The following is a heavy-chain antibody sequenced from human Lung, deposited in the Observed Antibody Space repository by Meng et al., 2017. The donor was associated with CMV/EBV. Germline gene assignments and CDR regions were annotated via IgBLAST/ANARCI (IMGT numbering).Heavy chain of an antibody. CDR1: NYSISSGHY. V-gene: IGHV4-38-2*02. CDR2: IYHSGSA. CDR3: ARGSLGLGAMDQLDY. D-gene: IGHD1-26*01. Sequence: SXTLSLTCTVSNYSISSGHYWGWLRQPPGKGLEWIGSIYHSGSAYYNPSLKSRVTLSVDTSKNQFSLRLRSVTAADTAVYYCARGSLGLGAMDQLDYWGQGTLVTVSS. J-gene: IGHJ4*02.